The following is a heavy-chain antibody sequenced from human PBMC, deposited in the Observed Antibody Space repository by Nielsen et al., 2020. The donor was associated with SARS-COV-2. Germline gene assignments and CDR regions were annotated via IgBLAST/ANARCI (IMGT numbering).Heavy chain of an antibody. J-gene: IGHJ5*02. CDR3: ARDYAITGTRGWFDP. CDR1: GFTFSSYS. CDR2: ISSSSSTI. V-gene: IGHV3-48*01. Sequence: GESLKISCAASGFTFSSYSMNWVRQAPGKGLEWVSYISSSSSTIYYADSVKGRFTISRDNAKNSLYLQMNNLRAEDTAVYYCARDYAITGTRGWFDPWGQGTLVTVSS. D-gene: IGHD1-20*01.